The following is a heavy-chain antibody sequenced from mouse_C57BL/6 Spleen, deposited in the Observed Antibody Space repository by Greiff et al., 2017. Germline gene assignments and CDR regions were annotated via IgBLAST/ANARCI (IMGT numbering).Heavy chain of an antibody. CDR2: IYPSDSET. CDR1: GYTFTSYW. J-gene: IGHJ2*01. V-gene: IGHV1-61*01. D-gene: IGHD2-4*01. CDR3: ARERYDYYVDY. Sequence: QVQLQQPGAELVRPGSSVKLSCKASGYTFTSYWMDWVKQRPGQGLEWIGNIYPSDSETHYNQKFKDKATLTVDKSSSTAYMQLSSLTSEDSAVYYCARERYDYYVDYWGQGTTLTVSS.